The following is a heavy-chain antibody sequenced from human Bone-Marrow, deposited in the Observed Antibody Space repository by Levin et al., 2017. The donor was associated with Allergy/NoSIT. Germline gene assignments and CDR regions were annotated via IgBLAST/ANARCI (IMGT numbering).Heavy chain of an antibody. Sequence: GESLKISCKASGYTFTGYYMHWVRQAPGQGLEWMGWINPNSGGTNYAQKFQGRVTMTRDTSISTAYMELSRLRSDDTAVYYCARDGSSGWYPSFWFDPWGQGTLVTVSS. CDR2: INPNSGGT. CDR1: GYTFTGYY. V-gene: IGHV1-2*02. CDR3: ARDGSSGWYPSFWFDP. D-gene: IGHD6-19*01. J-gene: IGHJ5*02.